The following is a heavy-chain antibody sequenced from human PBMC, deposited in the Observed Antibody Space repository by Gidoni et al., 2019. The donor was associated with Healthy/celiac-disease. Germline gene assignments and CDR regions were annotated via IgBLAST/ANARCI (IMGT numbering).Heavy chain of an antibody. J-gene: IGHJ6*03. Sequence: EVQLLESGGGLVQPGGSLRLSCAASGFTFSSYAMSWVRQAPGKGLEWVSAIRGSGGSTYYADSVKGRFTISRDNSKNTLYLQMNSLRAEDTAVYYCATYVGVGNADYYYYMDVWGKGTTVTVSS. V-gene: IGHV3-23*01. CDR3: ATYVGVGNADYYYYMDV. D-gene: IGHD3-3*01. CDR2: IRGSGGST. CDR1: GFTFSSYA.